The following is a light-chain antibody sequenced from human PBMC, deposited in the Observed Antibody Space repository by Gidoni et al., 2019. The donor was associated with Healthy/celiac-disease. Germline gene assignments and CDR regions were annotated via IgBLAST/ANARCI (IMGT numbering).Light chain of an antibody. CDR1: QSVSSSY. CDR3: QQYGSSPHT. J-gene: IGKJ2*01. Sequence: EIVLTQSPGTLSLSPGERATLSCRASQSVSSSYLAWYQQKPGQAPRLLIYGASSRATGIPDRLSGSGSGTDFTLTISRLEPEDFAVYYCQQYGSSPHTVXQXTKLEIK. CDR2: GAS. V-gene: IGKV3-20*01.